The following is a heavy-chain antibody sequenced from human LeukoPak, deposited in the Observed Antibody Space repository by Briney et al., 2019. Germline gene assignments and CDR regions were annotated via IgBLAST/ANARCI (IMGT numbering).Heavy chain of an antibody. Sequence: SETLSLTCTVSGGSISSYYWSWVRQPPGKGLEWIGYIYYSGSTNYNPSLKSRVTISVETSKNQFSLKLTSVTAADTAVYYCARGGALGATTFDYWGQGTLVTVSS. J-gene: IGHJ4*02. V-gene: IGHV4-59*01. CDR2: IYYSGST. CDR1: GGSISSYY. CDR3: ARGGALGATTFDY. D-gene: IGHD1-26*01.